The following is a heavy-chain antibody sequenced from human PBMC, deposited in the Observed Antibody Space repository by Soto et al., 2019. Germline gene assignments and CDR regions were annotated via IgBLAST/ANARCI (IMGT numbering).Heavy chain of an antibody. Sequence: SETLSLTCTVSGGSISSYYWSWIRQPPGKGLEWIGYIYYSGSTNYNPSLKSRVTISVDTSKNQFSLKLSSVTAADTAVYYCARGVEGFGELYSYYYYMDVWGKGTTVTVSS. CDR2: IYYSGST. CDR3: ARGVEGFGELYSYYYYMDV. D-gene: IGHD3-10*01. CDR1: GGSISSYY. J-gene: IGHJ6*03. V-gene: IGHV4-59*01.